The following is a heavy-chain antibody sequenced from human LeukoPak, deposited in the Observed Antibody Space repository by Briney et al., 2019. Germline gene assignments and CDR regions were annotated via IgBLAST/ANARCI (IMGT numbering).Heavy chain of an antibody. CDR2: INPSGGST. V-gene: IGHV1-46*01. Sequence: ASVTVSCTASGYTFTSYYMHWVRQAPGQGLEWMGIINPSGGSTSYAQKFQGRVTMTRDTSTSTVYMELSSLRAEDTAVYYCARESGMAGPDAFDIWGQGTMVTVSS. D-gene: IGHD3-10*01. J-gene: IGHJ3*02. CDR1: GYTFTSYY. CDR3: ARESGMAGPDAFDI.